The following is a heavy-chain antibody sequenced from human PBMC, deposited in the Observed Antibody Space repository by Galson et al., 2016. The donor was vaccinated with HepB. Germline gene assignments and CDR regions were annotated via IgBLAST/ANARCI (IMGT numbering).Heavy chain of an antibody. D-gene: IGHD2-15*01. CDR1: GGSISSGGYY. V-gene: IGHV4-31*03. Sequence: TLSLTCTVSGGSISSGGYYWSWIRQHPGMGLEWIGYIYYSGSTHYNPSLKTRVNISIDTSKNQFSLNLSSVTATDTAVYYCATQAATDFYFDYWGQGALVAVSS. J-gene: IGHJ4*02. CDR3: ATQAATDFYFDY. CDR2: IYYSGST.